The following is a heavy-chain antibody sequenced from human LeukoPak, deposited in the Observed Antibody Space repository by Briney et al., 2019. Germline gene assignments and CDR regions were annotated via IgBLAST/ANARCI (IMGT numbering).Heavy chain of an antibody. V-gene: IGHV3-30-3*01. CDR3: AKVESPPMAFDI. CDR1: GFTFSSYA. D-gene: IGHD3-3*01. CDR2: ISYDGSNK. J-gene: IGHJ3*02. Sequence: GGSLRLSCAASGFTFSSYAMHWVRQAPGKGLEWVAVISYDGSNKYYADSVKGRFTISRDNSKNTLYLQMNSLRAEDTAVYYCAKVESPPMAFDIWGQGTMVTVSS.